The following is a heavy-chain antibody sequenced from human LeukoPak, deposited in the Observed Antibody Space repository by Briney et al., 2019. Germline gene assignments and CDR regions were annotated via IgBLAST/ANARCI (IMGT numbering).Heavy chain of an antibody. V-gene: IGHV3-21*01. CDR2: ISSSSSYI. J-gene: IGHJ5*02. D-gene: IGHD2-15*01. Sequence: GGSLRLSCAASGFTFSSYSMNWVRQAPGKGLEWVSSISSSSSYIYYADSVKGRFTISRDNAKNSLYLQMNSLRAEDTAVYYCAREVVVATHNWFDPWGQGTLVTVSS. CDR3: AREVVVATHNWFDP. CDR1: GFTFSSYS.